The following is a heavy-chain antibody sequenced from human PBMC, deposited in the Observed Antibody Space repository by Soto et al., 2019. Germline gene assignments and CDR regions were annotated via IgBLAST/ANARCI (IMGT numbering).Heavy chain of an antibody. CDR2: IYYSGST. CDR3: ARGLAPSYYYYYMDV. CDR1: GGSISSYY. V-gene: IGHV4-59*01. J-gene: IGHJ6*03. Sequence: GSLRLSCTVSGGSISSYYWSWIRQPPGKGLEWIGYIYYSGSTNYNPSLKSRVTISVDTSKNQFSLKQSSVTAADTAVYYWARGLAPSYYYYYMDVWGKGTKGTVSS. D-gene: IGHD4-17*01.